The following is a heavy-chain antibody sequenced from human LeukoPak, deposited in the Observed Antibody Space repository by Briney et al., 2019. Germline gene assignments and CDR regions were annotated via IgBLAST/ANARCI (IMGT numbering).Heavy chain of an antibody. CDR3: ARKRSDYYAFDI. V-gene: IGHV4-4*02. CDR2: IYHSGST. J-gene: IGHJ3*02. D-gene: IGHD4-17*01. CDR1: GGSISSSNW. Sequence: SETLSLTCAVSGGSISSSNWWSWVRQPPGKGLEWIGEIYHSGSTNYNPSLKSRVTISVDKSKNQSSLKLSSVTAADTAVYYCARKRSDYYAFDIWGQGTMVTVSS.